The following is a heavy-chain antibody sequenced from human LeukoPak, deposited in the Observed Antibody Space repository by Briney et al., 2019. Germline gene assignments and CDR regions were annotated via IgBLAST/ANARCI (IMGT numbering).Heavy chain of an antibody. CDR3: ALLALASDFYY. J-gene: IGHJ4*02. D-gene: IGHD6-19*01. V-gene: IGHV3-48*03. CDR1: GFMFRSFE. Sequence: GGSLRLTCAASGFMFRSFEMYWVRQAPGKGLEWIAYISSGAITMYYADSVKGRFTISRDDAKNSLFLQMNSLRAEDTAVYYCALLALASDFYYWGQGALVTVSS. CDR2: ISSGAITM.